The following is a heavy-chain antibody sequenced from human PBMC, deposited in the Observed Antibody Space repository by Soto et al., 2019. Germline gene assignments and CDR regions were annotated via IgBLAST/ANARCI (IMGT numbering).Heavy chain of an antibody. D-gene: IGHD2-21*02. CDR1: GFTFSSYA. J-gene: IGHJ5*02. Sequence: PGGSLRLSCAASGFTFSSYAMSWVRQAPGKGLEWVSAISGSGGSTYYADSVKGRFTISRDNAKNTVYLQMNGLTVEDTAVYYCARESGDWPLNWFDPWGQGTLVTVSS. CDR2: ISGSGGST. V-gene: IGHV3-23*01. CDR3: ARESGDWPLNWFDP.